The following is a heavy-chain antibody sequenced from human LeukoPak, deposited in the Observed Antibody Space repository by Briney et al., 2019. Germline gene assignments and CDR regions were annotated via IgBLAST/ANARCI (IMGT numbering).Heavy chain of an antibody. Sequence: SETLSLTCTVSGDSISNYYWSWIRQPPGKGLEWIAYIYETGHTGYNPSLKTRVTISLDTSKNQFSLKPNSVTAADTAVYYCARHALRGGFDSWGQGTLVAVSS. V-gene: IGHV4-59*08. D-gene: IGHD5-12*01. CDR1: GDSISNYY. CDR2: IYETGHT. J-gene: IGHJ4*02. CDR3: ARHALRGGFDS.